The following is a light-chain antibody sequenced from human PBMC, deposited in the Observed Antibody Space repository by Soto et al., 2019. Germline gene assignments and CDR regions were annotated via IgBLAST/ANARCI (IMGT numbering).Light chain of an antibody. V-gene: IGLV2-23*03. CDR1: SSDVGSDNL. J-gene: IGLJ2*01. CDR3: CSYAGSSTFDVV. CDR2: EGS. Sequence: QSALTQPASVSGSPGQSITISCTGTSSDVGSDNLVSWYQQHPGKAPKLMIYEGSKRPSGVSNRFSGSMSGNTASLTISGLQADDEADYYCCSYAGSSTFDVVFGGGTKLTVL.